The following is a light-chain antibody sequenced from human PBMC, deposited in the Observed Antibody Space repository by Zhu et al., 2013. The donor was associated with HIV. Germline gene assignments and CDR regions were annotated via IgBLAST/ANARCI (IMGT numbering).Light chain of an antibody. CDR1: QDINNY. CDR3: QQYDKFLS. J-gene: IGKJ4*01. Sequence: DIQVTQSPSSLSASAGDRVTITCQASQDINNYLNWYQHKPGKAPKLLICDASNLEAGVPPRFSGSGSGTDFTFTISSLQPEDVATYYCQQYDKFLSFGGGTKVEIK. CDR2: DAS. V-gene: IGKV1-33*01.